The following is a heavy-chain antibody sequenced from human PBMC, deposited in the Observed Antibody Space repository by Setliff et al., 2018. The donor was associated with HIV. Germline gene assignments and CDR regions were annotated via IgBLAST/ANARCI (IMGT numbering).Heavy chain of an antibody. D-gene: IGHD2-15*01. CDR2: MYYGGGA. Sequence: SQTLSLTCTVSGGSISNHFWTWIRQSPGKGLEWIGSMYYGGGATYNPSLKSRVTISIDTSKSQFSLKLSSATAADTAVYFCVGRFGLVQIFYFDYWGQGMLVTVSS. CDR3: VGRFGLVQIFYFDY. CDR1: GGSISNHF. V-gene: IGHV4-59*11. J-gene: IGHJ4*02.